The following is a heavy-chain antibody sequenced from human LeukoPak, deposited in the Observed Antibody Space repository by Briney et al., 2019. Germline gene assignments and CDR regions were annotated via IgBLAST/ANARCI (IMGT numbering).Heavy chain of an antibody. CDR3: ARVTYYDILTGYLPYFDY. V-gene: IGHV4-34*01. J-gene: IGHJ4*02. Sequence: SETLSLTCAVYGGSVSGYYWSWIRQPPGKGLEWIGEINHSGSTNYNPSLKIRVTISVDTSKNQFSLKLSSVTAADTAVYYCARVTYYDILTGYLPYFDYLGQGTLVTVSS. CDR2: INHSGST. CDR1: GGSVSGYY. D-gene: IGHD3-9*01.